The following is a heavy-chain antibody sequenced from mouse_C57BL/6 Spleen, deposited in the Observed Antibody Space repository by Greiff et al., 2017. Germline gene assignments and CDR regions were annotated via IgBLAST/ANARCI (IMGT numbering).Heavy chain of an antibody. CDR3: ARSPFDYDYAMDY. CDR1: GFTFSDYG. CDR2: ISSGSSTI. V-gene: IGHV5-17*01. Sequence: EVQLVESGGGLVKPGGSLKLSCAASGFTFSDYGMHWVRQAPEKGLEWVAYISSGSSTIYYADTVKGRFTISRDNAKNTLFLQMTSLRSEDTAMYYCARSPFDYDYAMDYWGQGTSVTVSS. D-gene: IGHD2-4*01. J-gene: IGHJ4*01.